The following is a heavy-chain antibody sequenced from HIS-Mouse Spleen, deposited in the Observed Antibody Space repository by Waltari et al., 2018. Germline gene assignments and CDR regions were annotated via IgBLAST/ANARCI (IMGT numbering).Heavy chain of an antibody. Sequence: QLQLQESGPGLVKPSETLSLPCTVSGGSISSRGYYWGGIRQPPGKGLEWIGSIYYSGSTYYNPSLKSRVTISVDTSKNQFSLKLSSVTAADTAVYYCAREIPYSSSWYDWYFDLWGRGTLVTVSS. CDR3: AREIPYSSSWYDWYFDL. J-gene: IGHJ2*01. CDR2: IYYSGST. D-gene: IGHD6-13*01. CDR1: GGSISSRGYY. V-gene: IGHV4-39*07.